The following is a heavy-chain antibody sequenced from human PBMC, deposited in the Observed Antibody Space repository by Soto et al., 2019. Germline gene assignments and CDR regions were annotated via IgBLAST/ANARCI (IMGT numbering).Heavy chain of an antibody. CDR2: ISGSGGST. J-gene: IGHJ6*02. CDR1: GFTFSSYA. V-gene: IGHV3-23*01. D-gene: IGHD3-22*01. Sequence: GSLRLSCAASGFTFSSYAMSWVRQAPGKGLEWVSAISGSGGSTYYADSVKGRFTISRDNSKNTLYLQMNSLRAEDTAVYYCARGSYDSNAGDYYYGMDVWGQGTTVTVSS. CDR3: ARGSYDSNAGDYYYGMDV.